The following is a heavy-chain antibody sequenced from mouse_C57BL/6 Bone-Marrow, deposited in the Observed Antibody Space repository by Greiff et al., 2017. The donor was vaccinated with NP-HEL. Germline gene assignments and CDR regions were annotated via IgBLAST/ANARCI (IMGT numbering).Heavy chain of an antibody. CDR3: ARSTFYYGSSPWYFDV. J-gene: IGHJ1*03. D-gene: IGHD1-1*01. V-gene: IGHV8-12*01. CDR2: IYWDDDK. Sequence: QVTLKESGPGILQSSQTLSLTCSFSGFSLSTSGMGVSWIRQPSGKGLEWLAHIYWDDDKRYNPSLKSRLTISKDTSRNQVFLKITSVDTADTATYYCARSTFYYGSSPWYFDVWGTGTTVTVSS. CDR1: GFSLSTSGMG.